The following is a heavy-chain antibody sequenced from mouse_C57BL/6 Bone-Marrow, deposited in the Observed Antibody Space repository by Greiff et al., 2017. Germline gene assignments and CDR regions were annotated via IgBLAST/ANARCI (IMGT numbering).Heavy chain of an antibody. CDR1: GYTFTSYW. V-gene: IGHV1-69*01. D-gene: IGHD1-1*02. J-gene: IGHJ2*01. CDR2: IDPSDSYT. CDR3: ARFGSFYFDD. Sequence: VQLQQPGAELVMPGASVKLSCKASGYTFTSYWMHWVKQRPGQGLEWIGEIDPSDSYTNYNQKFKGKSTLTVDKSSSTAYMQLSSLTSEDSAVYYCARFGSFYFDDWGQGTTLTVSS.